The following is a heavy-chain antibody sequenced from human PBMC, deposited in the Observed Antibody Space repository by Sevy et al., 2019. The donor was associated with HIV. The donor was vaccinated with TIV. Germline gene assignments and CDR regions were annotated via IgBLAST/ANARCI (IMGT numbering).Heavy chain of an antibody. D-gene: IGHD4-17*01. CDR2: FDPQRGKI. CDR3: TTDVHLGDFRLWDD. V-gene: IGHV1-24*01. CDR1: EYSLNELS. Sequence: ASVKVSCQVFEYSLNELSIHWVRQAPGKGLEWMGGFDPQRGKIIYAQKFQGRVTMTEDISTETAYMELSNLRSEDTAVYYCTTDVHLGDFRLWDDWGQGTRVTVSS. J-gene: IGHJ4*02.